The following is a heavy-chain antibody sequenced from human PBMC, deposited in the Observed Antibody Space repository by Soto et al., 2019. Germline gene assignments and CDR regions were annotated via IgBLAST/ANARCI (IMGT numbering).Heavy chain of an antibody. V-gene: IGHV3-23*01. D-gene: IGHD3-22*01. CDR1: GFTFSSYA. CDR3: AREHYDSSGYYQSHAFDI. CDR2: IRGSGGST. J-gene: IGHJ3*02. Sequence: EVQLLESGGGLVQPGGSLRLSCAASGFTFSSYAMSWVRQAPGKGLEWVSAIRGSGGSTYYADSVKGRFTISRDNSKNTLYLQMNSLRAEATAVYYCAREHYDSSGYYQSHAFDIWGQGTMVTVSS.